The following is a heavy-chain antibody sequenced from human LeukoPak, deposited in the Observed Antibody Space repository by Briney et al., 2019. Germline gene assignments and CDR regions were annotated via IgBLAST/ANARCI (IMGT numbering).Heavy chain of an antibody. Sequence: GGSLRLSCAASGFTFSSYGMHWVRQAPGKGLEWVSYISRSGPIYYADSVKGRFTISRDNAKNSLYLQMNSLRDEDTAVYYCARIIPAAAFDYWGQGTLVTVSS. V-gene: IGHV3-48*02. CDR3: ARIIPAAAFDY. J-gene: IGHJ4*02. CDR1: GFTFSSYG. D-gene: IGHD6-13*01. CDR2: ISRSGPI.